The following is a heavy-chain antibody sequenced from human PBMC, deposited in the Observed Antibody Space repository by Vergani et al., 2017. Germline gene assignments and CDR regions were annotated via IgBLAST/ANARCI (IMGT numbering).Heavy chain of an antibody. J-gene: IGHJ5*02. V-gene: IGHV1-69*01. CDR1: GGTFSSYA. CDR3: ARDHSYSNYDRYWFDP. CDR2: IIPIFGTA. Sequence: QVQLVQSGAEVKRPGSSVKASCKASGGTFSSYAISWVRQAPGQGLECMGGIIPIFGTANYAQKFQGRVTITADESTSTAYMKLSSLRSEDTAVYYCARDHSYSNYDRYWFDPWGQGTLVTVSS. D-gene: IGHD4-11*01.